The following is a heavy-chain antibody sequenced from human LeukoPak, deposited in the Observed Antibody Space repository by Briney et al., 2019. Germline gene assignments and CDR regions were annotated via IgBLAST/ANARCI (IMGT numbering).Heavy chain of an antibody. CDR2: ISNDGRNK. Sequence: RGSLRHSCAPSGFTFSRYAMHWVRQAPGMALEWVAFISNDGRNKYYADSVKGRFTISRDNSKNTLDLQMNSLRAEDTAVYYCARDLIRGGQGTLVTVSS. J-gene: IGHJ4*02. CDR3: ARDLIR. CDR1: GFTFSRYA. V-gene: IGHV3-30*04. D-gene: IGHD3-22*01.